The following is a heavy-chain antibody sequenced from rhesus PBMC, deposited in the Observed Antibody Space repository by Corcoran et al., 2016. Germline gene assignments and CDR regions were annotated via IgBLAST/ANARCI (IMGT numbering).Heavy chain of an antibody. CDR2: ISGNCGRT. J-gene: IGHJ4*01. Sequence: QVQLQESGPGLVKPSETLSLTCAVSGYSISTGYYLGWFRQPPGKGLENIGVISGNCGRTDGKPAMKRRGTIAEATSKNQFPLKLVSGTAAETAVYYWARGYSGAYDDWGRGVLVTVSS. D-gene: IGHD6-25*01. CDR3: ARGYSGAYDD. CDR1: GYSISTGYY. V-gene: IGHV4-99*02.